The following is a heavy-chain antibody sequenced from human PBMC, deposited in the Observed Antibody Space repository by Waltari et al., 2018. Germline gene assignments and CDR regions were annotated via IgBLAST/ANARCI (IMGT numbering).Heavy chain of an antibody. CDR1: GGSISSYY. CDR2: IYYSGST. J-gene: IGHJ5*02. V-gene: IGHV4-59*01. CDR3: ARDRLNWFDP. Sequence: QVQLQESGPGLVKPSETLSLTCTVSGGSISSYYWSWIRQPPGKGLEWIGYIYYSGSTNYNPSLKSRVTISVDTSKNQFSLKLSSVTAADTAVYYCARDRLNWFDPWGQGTLVTVSS.